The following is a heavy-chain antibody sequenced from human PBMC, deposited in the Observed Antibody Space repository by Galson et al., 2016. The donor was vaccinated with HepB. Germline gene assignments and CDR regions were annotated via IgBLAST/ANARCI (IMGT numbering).Heavy chain of an antibody. D-gene: IGHD2-15*01. V-gene: IGHV4-31*03. Sequence: LSLTCTVSGPSISGSDYYWSWIRQHPGKGLEWIGYIHYTGVTYYNPSLKTRITMSVDTSKNQFSLRLSSVRAADAAVYYCAKERGWYGGPNYGSWGQGTLVTVSS. J-gene: IGHJ5*02. CDR1: GPSISGSDYY. CDR2: IHYTGVT. CDR3: AKERGWYGGPNYGS.